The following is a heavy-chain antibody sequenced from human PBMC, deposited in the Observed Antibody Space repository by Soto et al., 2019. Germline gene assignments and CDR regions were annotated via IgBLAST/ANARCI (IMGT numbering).Heavy chain of an antibody. Sequence: EVQLVESGGGLVQPGGSLRLSCAASGFTFSTYWMHWVRQPPGKGLVWVSRINNDGSNTAYADSVKGRFTISRDNAQSTLYLQMNSLRAEDTAVYYCARDPLIGTTDYGFDVWGQGTPVSVSS. CDR2: INNDGSNT. J-gene: IGHJ6*02. V-gene: IGHV3-74*01. D-gene: IGHD1-7*01. CDR1: GFTFSTYW. CDR3: ARDPLIGTTDYGFDV.